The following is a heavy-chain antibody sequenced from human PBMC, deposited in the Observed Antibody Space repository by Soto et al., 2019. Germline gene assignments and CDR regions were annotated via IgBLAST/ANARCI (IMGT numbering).Heavy chain of an antibody. CDR2: IYDSESA. CDR3: AIASSSSSAADY. Sequence: QVQLQESGPGLVKPSQTLSLTCSVSGESISSGGYYWSWIRHHPGKGLEWIGYIYDSESAYYNPSLKSRVAIYMDTSKNHFAMRLSSVTAADTAVYYCAIASSSSSAADYWGQGTLATVSS. V-gene: IGHV4-31*03. CDR1: GESISSGGYY. D-gene: IGHD6-6*01. J-gene: IGHJ4*02.